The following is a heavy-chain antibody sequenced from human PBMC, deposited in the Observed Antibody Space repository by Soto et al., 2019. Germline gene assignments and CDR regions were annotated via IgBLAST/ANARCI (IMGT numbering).Heavy chain of an antibody. J-gene: IGHJ5*02. Sequence: PSETLSLTCAVSGYSISSGYYWGWIRQPPGKGLEWIGSIYHSGSTYYNPSLKSRVTISVDTSKNQFSLKLSSVTAADTAVNYCARRIAVADNRWFDPWGQGTQVTVSS. CDR2: IYHSGST. CDR1: GYSISSGYY. CDR3: ARRIAVADNRWFDP. V-gene: IGHV4-38-2*01. D-gene: IGHD6-19*01.